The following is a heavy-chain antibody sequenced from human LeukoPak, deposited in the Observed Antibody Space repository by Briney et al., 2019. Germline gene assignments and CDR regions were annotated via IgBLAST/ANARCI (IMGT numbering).Heavy chain of an antibody. CDR2: INWNGGST. CDR3: AGGGGWY. CDR1: GFTVSTNC. Sequence: PGGSLRLSCAASGFTVSTNCMTWVRQAPGKGLEWVSDINWNGGSTGYADSVKGRFTISRDNAKNSLYLQMNSLRAEDTALYYCAGGGGWYWGQGTLVTVSS. V-gene: IGHV3-20*04. D-gene: IGHD2-15*01. J-gene: IGHJ4*02.